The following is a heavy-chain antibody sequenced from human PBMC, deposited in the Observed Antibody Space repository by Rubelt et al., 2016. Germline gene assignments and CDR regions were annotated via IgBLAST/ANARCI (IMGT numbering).Heavy chain of an antibody. Sequence: QVQLVQSGAEVKKPGASVKVSCKVSGYTLTELSMHWVRQAPGKGLEWMGGFDPEDGETIYAQKCQGRGTMTEDTSTDTAYMELSSLRSEDTAVYYCATGIVVVPAHVPSRDYWGQGTLVTVSS. CDR1: GYTLTELS. J-gene: IGHJ4*02. CDR3: ATGIVVVPAHVPSRDY. V-gene: IGHV1-24*01. D-gene: IGHD2-2*01. CDR2: FDPEDGET.